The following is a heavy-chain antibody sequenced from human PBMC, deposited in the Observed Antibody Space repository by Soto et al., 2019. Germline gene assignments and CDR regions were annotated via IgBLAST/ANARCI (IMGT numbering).Heavy chain of an antibody. CDR3: ARDSDYYGSGSYWSGDPWFDP. J-gene: IGHJ5*02. V-gene: IGHV4-34*01. Sequence: SETLSLTCAVYGGSFSGYYWSWIRQPPGKGLEWIGEINHSGSTNYNPSLKSRVTISVDTSKNQFSLKLSSVTAADTAVYYCARDSDYYGSGSYWSGDPWFDPWGQGTLVTVSS. CDR2: INHSGST. D-gene: IGHD3-10*01. CDR1: GGSFSGYY.